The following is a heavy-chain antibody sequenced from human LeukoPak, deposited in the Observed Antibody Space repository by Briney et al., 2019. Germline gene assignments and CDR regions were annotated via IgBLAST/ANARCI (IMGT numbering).Heavy chain of an antibody. Sequence: PSETLSLTCTVSGGSISSYYWSWIRQPAGKGLEWIGSIYYSGSTYYNPSLKSRVTVSVDTSKNQFSLKLSSVTAADTAVYYCARHAHSIAAAGTLDYWGQGTLVTVSS. D-gene: IGHD6-13*01. J-gene: IGHJ4*02. CDR1: GGSISSYY. CDR3: ARHAHSIAAAGTLDY. V-gene: IGHV4-59*05. CDR2: IYYSGST.